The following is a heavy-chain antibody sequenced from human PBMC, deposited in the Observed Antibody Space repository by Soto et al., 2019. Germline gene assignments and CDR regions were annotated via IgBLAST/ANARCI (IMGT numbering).Heavy chain of an antibody. CDR2: IIPIFGTA. D-gene: IGHD2-21*01. J-gene: IGHJ4*02. V-gene: IGHV1-69*13. CDR1: GYTFTSYA. CDR3: HIVVVKLGYFDY. Sequence: GASVKVSCKASGYTFTSYAIRWVRQAPGQGLEWMGGIIPIFGTANYAQKFQGRVTITADESTSTAYMELSSLRSEDTAVYYCHIVVVKLGYFDYWGQGTLVTVSS.